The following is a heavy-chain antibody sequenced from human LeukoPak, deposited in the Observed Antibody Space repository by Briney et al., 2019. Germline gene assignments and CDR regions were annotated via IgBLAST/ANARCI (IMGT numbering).Heavy chain of an antibody. Sequence: PSETLSLTCTVSGGSVSSSSYYWGWIRQPPGKGLEWIGSIYYSGSTNYNPSLKSRVTISVDTSKNQFSLKLSSVTAADTAVYYCARLRGGTGYYYYMDVWGKGTTVTISS. V-gene: IGHV4-39*07. CDR1: GGSVSSSSYY. J-gene: IGHJ6*03. D-gene: IGHD1-14*01. CDR2: IYYSGST. CDR3: ARLRGGTGYYYYMDV.